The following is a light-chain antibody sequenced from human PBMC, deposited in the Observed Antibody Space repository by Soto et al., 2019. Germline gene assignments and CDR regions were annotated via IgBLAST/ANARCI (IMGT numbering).Light chain of an antibody. CDR1: QSISSW. J-gene: IGKJ1*01. CDR2: MAS. V-gene: IGKV1-5*03. Sequence: DVQMTQSPSTLSASVGDRVTITCRASQSISSWLAWYQQKPGKAPKLLIYMASSLESGVPSRFSGSGSGTEFTLTISSLQPDVFATYYCQQYNSFPTFGQGTKVEIK. CDR3: QQYNSFPT.